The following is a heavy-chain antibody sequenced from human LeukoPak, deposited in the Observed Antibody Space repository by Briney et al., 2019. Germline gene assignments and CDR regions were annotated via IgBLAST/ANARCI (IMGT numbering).Heavy chain of an antibody. CDR1: GFTSSSYA. CDR3: AKASDYDFGEAY. Sequence: GGSLRLSCAASGFTSSSYAMSWVRQAPGKGLEWVSAISGSGGSTYYADSVKGRFTISRDNSKNTLYLQMNSLRAEDTAVYYCAKASDYDFGEAYWGQGTLVTVSS. J-gene: IGHJ4*02. CDR2: ISGSGGST. V-gene: IGHV3-23*01. D-gene: IGHD3-3*01.